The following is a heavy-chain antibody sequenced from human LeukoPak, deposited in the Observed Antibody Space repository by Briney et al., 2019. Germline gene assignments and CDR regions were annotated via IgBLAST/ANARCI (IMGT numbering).Heavy chain of an antibody. J-gene: IGHJ3*02. CDR3: AKEVAGHDTGWLHAFDI. Sequence: GGSLRLSCAASGFTCSSFAMNWVRQAPGKGLEWVAYISSRRGNAIYYGDSVRGRFTISRDDAKNSPDLQMDSLRVEDTAVYYCAKEVAGHDTGWLHAFDIWGHGTMVTVSS. CDR1: GFTCSSFA. D-gene: IGHD6-19*01. CDR2: ISSRRGNAI. V-gene: IGHV3-48*04.